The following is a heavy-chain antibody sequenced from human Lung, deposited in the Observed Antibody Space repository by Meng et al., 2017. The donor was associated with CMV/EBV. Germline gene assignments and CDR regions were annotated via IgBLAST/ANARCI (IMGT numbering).Heavy chain of an antibody. Sequence: GSLRLXCTVSRGSVTSSSSYWTWIRQPPGKGLEWIGYVYYDGSTNYNPSLKSRVTISLDTSKNQFSLDLRSVTAADTAVYYCAREDEEGGYFDNWGQGNXVNGAS. V-gene: IGHV4-61*01. CDR1: RGSVTSSSSY. CDR2: VYYDGST. J-gene: IGHJ4*02. CDR3: AREDEEGGYFDN. D-gene: IGHD3-16*01.